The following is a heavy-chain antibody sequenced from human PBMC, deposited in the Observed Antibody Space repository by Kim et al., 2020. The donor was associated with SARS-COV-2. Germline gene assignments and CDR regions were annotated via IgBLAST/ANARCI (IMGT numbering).Heavy chain of an antibody. CDR2: ISGSGGST. V-gene: IGHV3-23*01. CDR1: GFTFSSYA. J-gene: IGHJ4*02. Sequence: GGSLRLSCAASGFTFSSYAMSWVRQAPGKGLEWVSAISGSGGSTYYADSVKGRFTISRDNSKNTLYLQMNSLRAEDTAVYYCAKGEVDTMVRGVINYYWGQGTLVTVSS. CDR3: AKGEVDTMVRGVINYY. D-gene: IGHD3-10*01.